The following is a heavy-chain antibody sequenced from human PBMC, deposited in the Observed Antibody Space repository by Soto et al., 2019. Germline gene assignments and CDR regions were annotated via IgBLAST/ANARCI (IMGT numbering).Heavy chain of an antibody. J-gene: IGHJ5*02. D-gene: IGHD6-6*01. CDR2: ISYDGSNK. CDR1: GFTFSSYA. V-gene: IGHV3-30*14. CDR3: ARYPPSVPRDSSSSVHNWFDP. Sequence: PGGSLRLSCAASGFTFSSYAMHWVRQAPGKGLEWVAVISYDGSNKYYADSVKGRFTISRDNSKNTLYLQMNSLRAEDTAVYYCARYPPSVPRDSSSSVHNWFDPWGQGTLVTVSS.